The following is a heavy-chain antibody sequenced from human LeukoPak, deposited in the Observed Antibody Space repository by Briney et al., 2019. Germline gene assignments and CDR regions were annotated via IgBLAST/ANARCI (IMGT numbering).Heavy chain of an antibody. Sequence: ESGGALVKSGGSLRLSCAVSGFTFSNAWMNWVRQAPGKGLEWVGRIRSKADGGTADYAAPVKGRFTLSRDDSKNTLYLQMNSLQTEDTAVYYCATDPNRGPRGCWGQGTLVTVSS. V-gene: IGHV3-15*07. CDR1: GFTFSNAW. CDR2: IRSKADGGTA. CDR3: ATDPNRGPRGC. D-gene: IGHD3-10*01. J-gene: IGHJ4*02.